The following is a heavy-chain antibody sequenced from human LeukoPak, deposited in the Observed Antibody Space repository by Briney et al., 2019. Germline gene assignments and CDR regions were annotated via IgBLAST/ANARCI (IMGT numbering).Heavy chain of an antibody. D-gene: IGHD2-15*01. J-gene: IGHJ6*03. CDR1: GFTFSSYS. Sequence: GGSLRLSCAASGFTFSSYSMNWVRQAPGKGLEWVPSISSSSSYIYYADSVKGRFTISRDNAKNSLYLQMNGLRAEDTAVYYCARDERRFGVVAAAMNYYYYMDVSGTGTTVTVSS. V-gene: IGHV3-21*01. CDR2: ISSSSSYI. CDR3: ARDERRFGVVAAAMNYYYYMDV.